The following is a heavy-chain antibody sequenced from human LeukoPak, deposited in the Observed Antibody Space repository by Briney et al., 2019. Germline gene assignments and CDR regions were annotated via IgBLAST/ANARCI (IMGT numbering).Heavy chain of an antibody. D-gene: IGHD6-19*01. CDR2: ISSSSSYI. Sequence: RPGGSLRLSCAASGFTFSSYSMNWVRQAPGEGLEWVSSISSSSSYIYYADSVKGRFTISRDNAKNSLYLQMNSLRAEDTAVYYCARDYSSGWYYFDYWGQGTLVTVSS. J-gene: IGHJ4*02. V-gene: IGHV3-21*01. CDR1: GFTFSSYS. CDR3: ARDYSSGWYYFDY.